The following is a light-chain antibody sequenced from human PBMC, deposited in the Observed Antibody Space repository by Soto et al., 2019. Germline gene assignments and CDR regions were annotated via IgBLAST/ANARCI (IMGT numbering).Light chain of an antibody. CDR1: QSVSSSY. CDR2: GAS. V-gene: IGKV3-20*01. Sequence: EIVLTQSPGPLSLSPGERATLSCRASQSVSSSYFAWYQQKPGQAPRLLIYGASTRATGIPDRFSGSGSGTDFTITISRLEPEDFAVYYCQQYGSSRLTFGGGTKVEIK. CDR3: QQYGSSRLT. J-gene: IGKJ4*01.